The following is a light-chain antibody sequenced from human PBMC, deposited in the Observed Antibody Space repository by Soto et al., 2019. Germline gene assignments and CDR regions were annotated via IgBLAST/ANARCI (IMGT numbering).Light chain of an antibody. CDR2: SNN. CDR3: AAWDDNLSTYG. CDR1: SSSIGTNF. J-gene: IGLJ1*01. Sequence: QSVLTQPPSASGTPGQRVSISCSGYSSSIGTNFVYWYQQLPGTAPKVLIHSNNQRPSGVPDRFSGSKSGTSASLAISGLRSEDEADYYCAAWDDNLSTYGFGSGPKVTVL. V-gene: IGLV1-47*02.